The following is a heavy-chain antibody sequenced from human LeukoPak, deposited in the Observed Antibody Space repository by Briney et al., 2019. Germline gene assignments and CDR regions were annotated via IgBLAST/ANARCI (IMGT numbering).Heavy chain of an antibody. D-gene: IGHD6-19*01. Sequence: GGSLSLSCAASGFTFSGSAMHWVRQASGKGLEWVGRIRSKANSYATAYAASVKGRFTISRDDSKNTAYLQMNSLKTEDTAVYYCTAVAGPTPFDYWGQGTLVTVSS. CDR1: GFTFSGSA. J-gene: IGHJ4*02. CDR2: IRSKANSYAT. CDR3: TAVAGPTPFDY. V-gene: IGHV3-73*01.